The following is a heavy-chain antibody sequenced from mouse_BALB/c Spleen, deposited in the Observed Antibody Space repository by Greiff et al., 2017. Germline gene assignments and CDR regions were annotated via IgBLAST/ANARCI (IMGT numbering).Heavy chain of an antibody. CDR1: GFSLTSYG. V-gene: IGHV2-2*02. Sequence: VKVVESGPGLVQPSQSLSITCTVSGFSLTSYGVHWVRQSPGKGLEWLGVIWSGGSTDYNAAFISRLSISKDNSKSQVFFKMNSLQANDTAIYYCADGYDGFAYWGQGTLVTVSA. CDR3: ADGYDGFAY. D-gene: IGHD2-2*01. CDR2: IWSGGST. J-gene: IGHJ3*01.